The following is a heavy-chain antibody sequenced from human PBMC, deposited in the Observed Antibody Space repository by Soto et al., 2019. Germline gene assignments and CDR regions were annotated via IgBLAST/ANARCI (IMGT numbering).Heavy chain of an antibody. CDR1: GGSISSTSSY. Sequence: SATLSLTCTVSGGSISSTSSYWGWIRQAPGKGLEWIGSFFYSRNTYYNPSLKSRVAISVDTSKNQFSLKLTSVTAADTAVYYCARNKITGLFDYWGQGTLVT. V-gene: IGHV4-39*01. CDR2: FFYSRNT. D-gene: IGHD2-8*02. J-gene: IGHJ4*02. CDR3: ARNKITGLFDY.